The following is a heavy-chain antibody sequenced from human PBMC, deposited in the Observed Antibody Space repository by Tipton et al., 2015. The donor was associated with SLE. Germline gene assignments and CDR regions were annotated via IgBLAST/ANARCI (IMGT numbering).Heavy chain of an antibody. J-gene: IGHJ4*02. CDR3: ARVRNLLDY. V-gene: IGHV4-38-2*02. D-gene: IGHD1-14*01. CDR1: GYTFSDYY. Sequence: QVQLVQSGADVKKPGASMKVSCKTSGYTFSDYYIRWIRQPPGKGLEWIGSIYYSGSTYYNPSLKSRVTISVDTSKNQFSLKLSSVTAADTAVYYCARVRNLLDYWGQGTLVTVSS. CDR2: IYYSGST.